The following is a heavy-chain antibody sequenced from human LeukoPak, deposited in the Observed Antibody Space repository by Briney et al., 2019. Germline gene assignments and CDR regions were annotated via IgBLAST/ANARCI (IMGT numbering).Heavy chain of an antibody. CDR1: GFTFSSYD. Sequence: GGSLRLSCAASGFTFSSYDMSWVRQAPGKGLEWVSAISRSGGNTYYADSVKGRFTISRDNSKNTLYLQVSSLRAEDTAVYYCAKEMTTVTYFDYWGQGTLVTVSS. J-gene: IGHJ4*02. D-gene: IGHD4-17*01. CDR3: AKEMTTVTYFDY. V-gene: IGHV3-23*01. CDR2: ISRSGGNT.